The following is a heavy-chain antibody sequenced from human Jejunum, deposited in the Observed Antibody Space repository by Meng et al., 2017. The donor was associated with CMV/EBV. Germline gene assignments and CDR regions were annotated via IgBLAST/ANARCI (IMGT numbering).Heavy chain of an antibody. Sequence: SRAASGFTFSTYGIHWVRQAPGKGLEWVSFIEYDGSTKNYADSVEGRFTISRDNSKNTVYLQMNSLRPEDTAVFYCARRGGLDVWGQGTTVTVSS. D-gene: IGHD3-16*01. CDR1: GFTFSTYG. CDR3: ARRGGLDV. V-gene: IGHV3-30*02. CDR2: IEYDGSTK. J-gene: IGHJ6*02.